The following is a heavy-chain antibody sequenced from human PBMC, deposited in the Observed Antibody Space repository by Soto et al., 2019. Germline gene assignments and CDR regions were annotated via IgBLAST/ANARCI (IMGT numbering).Heavy chain of an antibody. CDR1: GGSFSAYD. CDR3: ARGPESGEYGWFDP. J-gene: IGHJ5*02. Sequence: QVQLQQWGAGLLKPSETLSLTCAVSGGSFSAYDWTWIRQPPGKGLEWIGDIHHTRGTNYNPSLTSRVIISVDTSKNQFSLKLRAVTAADTAVYYCARGPESGEYGWFDPWGQGSLVTVSS. D-gene: IGHD7-27*01. CDR2: IHHTRGT. V-gene: IGHV4-34*01.